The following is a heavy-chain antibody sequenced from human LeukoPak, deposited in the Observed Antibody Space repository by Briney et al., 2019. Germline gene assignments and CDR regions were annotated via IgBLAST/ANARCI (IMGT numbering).Heavy chain of an antibody. J-gene: IGHJ4*02. CDR2: IYTSGRP. D-gene: IGHD3-3*01. CDR3: ATAYYDFWSGYFDY. V-gene: IGHV4-61*02. Sequence: PSQTLSLTCTVSGGSISSGSYYWSWIRQPAGEGLEWIGRIYTSGRPHYNPSLKSRVIISVDTSKNQFSLKLSSVPAADTPVYYCATAYYDFWSGYFDYWGQGTLVTVSS. CDR1: GGSISSGSYY.